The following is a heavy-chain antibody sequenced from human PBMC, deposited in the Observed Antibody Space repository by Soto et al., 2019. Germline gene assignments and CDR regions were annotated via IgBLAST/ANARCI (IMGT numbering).Heavy chain of an antibody. V-gene: IGHV4-31*03. CDR3: ARDAPGTLGVPKSMDG. CDR2: IYYSGNT. D-gene: IGHD1-1*01. CDR1: GGSISSGYY. Sequence: QVQLQESGPGLVKPSQTLSLTCTVSGGSISSGYYWSWIRQHPVKGLEWIGYIYYSGNTYYNPSLKSRISISLDTSKGSVSPKLDSVTAGDPAGEYCARDAPGTLGVPKSMDGWGQGTTVTVSS. J-gene: IGHJ6*02.